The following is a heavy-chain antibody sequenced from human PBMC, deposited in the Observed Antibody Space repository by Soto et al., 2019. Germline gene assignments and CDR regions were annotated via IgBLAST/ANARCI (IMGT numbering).Heavy chain of an antibody. CDR1: GYSFTGYW. J-gene: IGHJ6*02. Sequence: GESLKISCKGSGYSFTGYWISWVLQIPWKGLEWMGRIHPSDSYTNYSPSFQGHVTISADKSISTAYLQWSSLKASDTAMYYCASSRYDSSGYSVXYYYYYGMDVWGQGTTVTVSS. D-gene: IGHD3-22*01. V-gene: IGHV5-10-1*01. CDR3: ASSRYDSSGYSVXYYYYYGMDV. CDR2: IHPSDSYT.